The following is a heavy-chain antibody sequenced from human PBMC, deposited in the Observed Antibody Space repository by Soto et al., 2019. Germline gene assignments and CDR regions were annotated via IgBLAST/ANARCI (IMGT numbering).Heavy chain of an antibody. D-gene: IGHD3-10*01. Sequence: SETLSLTCAVYGGSFSGYYWSWIRQPPGKGLEWIGEINHSGSTNYNPSLKSRFTISVDTSKNQFSLKLSSVTAADTAVYYCARVNYGSGSYGDSWFDPWGQGTLVTVSS. CDR2: INHSGST. CDR3: ARVNYGSGSYGDSWFDP. V-gene: IGHV4-34*01. CDR1: GGSFSGYY. J-gene: IGHJ5*02.